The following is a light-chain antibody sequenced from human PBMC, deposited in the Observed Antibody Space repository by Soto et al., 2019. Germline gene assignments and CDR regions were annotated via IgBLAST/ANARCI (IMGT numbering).Light chain of an antibody. CDR3: TSYTSDNRSYV. Sequence: QSALTQPASVSGSPGQSITISCTGTSSDVGAYTSVSWYRQHPGKAPRLMIYEVSNRPSGVSNRLSGSKSANTASLTISGLQADDEAHYYCTSYTSDNRSYVFGTGTKVTVL. CDR2: EVS. CDR1: SSDVGAYTS. V-gene: IGLV2-14*01. J-gene: IGLJ1*01.